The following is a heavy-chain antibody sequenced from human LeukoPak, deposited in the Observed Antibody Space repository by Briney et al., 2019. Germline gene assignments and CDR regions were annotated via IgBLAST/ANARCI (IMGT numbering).Heavy chain of an antibody. CDR3: AKDHAGSGRSFEY. CDR1: GSTFRASS. V-gene: IGHV3-30*04. D-gene: IGHD3-10*01. J-gene: IGHJ4*02. Sequence: GTSLRLSCATSGSTFRASSLHWVPQAPGEGLEWVALMSSDGINTYYADSVKGRFTVSRDSSKDILYLQMNSLRADDTAIYYCAKDHAGSGRSFEYWGQGTLVTVSS. CDR2: MSSDGINT.